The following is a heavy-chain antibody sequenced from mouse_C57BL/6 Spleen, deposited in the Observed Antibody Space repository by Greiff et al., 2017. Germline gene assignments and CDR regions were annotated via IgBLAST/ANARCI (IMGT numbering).Heavy chain of an antibody. CDR1: GFTFSNYW. Sequence: EVMLVESGGGLVQPGGSMKLSCVASGFTFSNYWMNWVRQSPEKGLEWVAQIRLKSDNYATHYAESLKGRFTISRDDSKNSVSLQMNNLRAEDTGIYYCAYYGSSYEFAYWGQGTLVTVSA. D-gene: IGHD1-1*01. CDR2: IRLKSDNYAT. J-gene: IGHJ3*01. CDR3: AYYGSSYEFAY. V-gene: IGHV6-3*01.